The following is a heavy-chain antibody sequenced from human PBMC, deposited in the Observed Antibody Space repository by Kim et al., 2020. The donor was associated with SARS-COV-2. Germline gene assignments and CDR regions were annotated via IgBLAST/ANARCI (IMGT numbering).Heavy chain of an antibody. CDR1: GFTFSSYA. J-gene: IGHJ3*02. CDR2: ISYDGSNK. V-gene: IGHV3-30*04. Sequence: GGSLRLSCAASGFTFSSYAMHWVRQAPGKGLEWVAVISYDGSNKYYVDSVKGRFTISRDNSKNTLYLQMNSLRAEDTAVYYCAREEINCSGGSCYSGGAFDIWGQGTMVTVSS. CDR3: AREEINCSGGSCYSGGAFDI. D-gene: IGHD2-15*01.